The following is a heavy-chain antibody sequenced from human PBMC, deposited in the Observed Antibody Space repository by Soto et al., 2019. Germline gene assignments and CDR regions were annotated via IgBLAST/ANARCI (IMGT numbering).Heavy chain of an antibody. CDR2: IYYSGST. Sequence: QVQLQESGPGLVKPSETLSLTCTVSGGSISSYYWSWIRQPPGKGLEWIGYIYYSGSTNYNPSLKSRVTISVDTSKNQFSLKLSSVTAADTAVYYCARDSGSYYYWGQGTLVTVSS. CDR1: GGSISSYY. CDR3: ARDSGSYYY. J-gene: IGHJ4*02. V-gene: IGHV4-59*01. D-gene: IGHD1-26*01.